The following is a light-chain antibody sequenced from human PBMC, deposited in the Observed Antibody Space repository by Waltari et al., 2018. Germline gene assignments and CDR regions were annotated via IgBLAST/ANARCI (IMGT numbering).Light chain of an antibody. CDR2: AAS. CDR1: QGISNW. Sequence: DIQLTQSPSSVSASVGDRVTLTCRASQGISNWLAWYQQKPGKATKLLIYAASSLQSGVPSRFSGSGSGTDFTLTISSLQPEDFATYYCQQANSFPLTFGGGTKVEIK. J-gene: IGKJ4*01. V-gene: IGKV1-12*01. CDR3: QQANSFPLT.